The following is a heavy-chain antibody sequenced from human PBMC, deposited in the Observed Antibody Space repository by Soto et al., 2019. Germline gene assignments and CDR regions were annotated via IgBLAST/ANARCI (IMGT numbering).Heavy chain of an antibody. Sequence: EVQLVESGGGLVQPGGSLRLSCAASGFTVSSNYMSWVRQAPGKGLEWVSVIYSGGSTYYADSVKGRFTISRDNSKNTLYLQMNSLRAEDTAVYYCARDLIGYDFWSDYYTTTPAPGSYYMDVWGKGTTVTVSS. J-gene: IGHJ6*03. CDR3: ARDLIGYDFWSDYYTTTPAPGSYYMDV. V-gene: IGHV3-66*01. CDR2: IYSGGST. D-gene: IGHD3-3*01. CDR1: GFTVSSNY.